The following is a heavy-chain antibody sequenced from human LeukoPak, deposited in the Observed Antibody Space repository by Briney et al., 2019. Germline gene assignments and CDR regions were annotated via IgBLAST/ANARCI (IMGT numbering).Heavy chain of an antibody. Sequence: PSETLSLTCTVSGDSISSYYWSWIRQPPGKGLEWIGYIGNSGSTNYNPSLKSRVTISVDTSKNQFSLKVSSVTAADTAVYYCARGAAGVDYWGQGTLVTVSS. CDR2: IGNSGST. CDR1: GDSISSYY. V-gene: IGHV4-59*01. CDR3: ARGAAGVDY. D-gene: IGHD6-13*01. J-gene: IGHJ4*02.